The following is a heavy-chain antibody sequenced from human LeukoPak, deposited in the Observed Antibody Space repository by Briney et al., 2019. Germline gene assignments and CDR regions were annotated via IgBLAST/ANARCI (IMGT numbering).Heavy chain of an antibody. Sequence: GGSLRLSCAASGFTFSSYGMHWVRQAPGKGLEWVAFIRYDGSNKYYADSVKGRFTISRDNSKNTLYLQMNSLRAEDTAVYYCAKDLVVPAARRGFSYGPGPDYWGQGTQVTVSS. J-gene: IGHJ4*02. CDR1: GFTFSSYG. CDR2: IRYDGSNK. V-gene: IGHV3-30*02. D-gene: IGHD2-2*01. CDR3: AKDLVVPAARRGFSYGPGPDY.